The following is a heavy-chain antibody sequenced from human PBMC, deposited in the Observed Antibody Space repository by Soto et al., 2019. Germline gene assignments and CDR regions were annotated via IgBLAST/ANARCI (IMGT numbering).Heavy chain of an antibody. Sequence: PGGSLRLSCAASGFTFGTYDMHWVRQVTGKGLEWVSAIGTTGDTYYSGSVKGRFTISREDARNSLYLQMKSLRAGDTAIYYCARGFVYGSGSLRPGPSDGFDIWGQGTMVTV. CDR1: GFTFGTYD. J-gene: IGHJ3*02. D-gene: IGHD3-10*01. CDR3: ARGFVYGSGSLRPGPSDGFDI. V-gene: IGHV3-13*01. CDR2: IGTTGDT.